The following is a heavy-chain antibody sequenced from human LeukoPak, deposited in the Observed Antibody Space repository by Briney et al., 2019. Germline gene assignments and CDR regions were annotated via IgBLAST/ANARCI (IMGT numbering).Heavy chain of an antibody. CDR1: GASISSYY. D-gene: IGHD1-26*01. Sequence: SETLSLTCAVSGASISSYYWSWIRQPPGKGLEWIGTIYHSGDTYYNPSLKSRVTMSVDTSTNQFSLKLNSVTAADTAVYYCAVMLNRVGAFDYWGQGTLVTVSS. CDR3: AVMLNRVGAFDY. CDR2: IYHSGDT. J-gene: IGHJ4*02. V-gene: IGHV4-59*04.